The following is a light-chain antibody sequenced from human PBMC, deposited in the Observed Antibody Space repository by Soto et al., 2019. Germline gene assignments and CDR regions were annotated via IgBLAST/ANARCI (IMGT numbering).Light chain of an antibody. J-gene: IGKJ3*01. CDR1: QDIKND. CDR3: LQDFKYPRT. V-gene: IGKV1-6*01. Sequence: AIQMTQSPSSLSGAVGGRVTITCRASQDIKNDLNWYQQKPGKAPQLLIYGASTLQRGVPSRFSGSGSGIDFTLTISSLQPEDFATYYCLQDFKYPRTFGPGTRVDL. CDR2: GAS.